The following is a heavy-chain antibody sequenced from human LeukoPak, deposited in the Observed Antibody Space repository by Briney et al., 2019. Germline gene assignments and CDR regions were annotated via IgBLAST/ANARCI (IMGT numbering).Heavy chain of an antibody. CDR1: GSTFGDYA. V-gene: IGHV3-9*01. Sequence: PGGSLRLSCAASGSTFGDYAIHWVRQAPGKGLEWVSGVGWNSGTIGYAGSVKGRFTISRDNAKNSVYLQMNSLRAEDTALYYCATSPLRFWFGELLSPWGQGTLVTVSS. J-gene: IGHJ5*02. D-gene: IGHD3-10*01. CDR2: VGWNSGTI. CDR3: ATSPLRFWFGELLSP.